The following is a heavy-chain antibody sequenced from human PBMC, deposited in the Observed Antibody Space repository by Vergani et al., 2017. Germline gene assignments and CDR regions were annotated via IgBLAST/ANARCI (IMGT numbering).Heavy chain of an antibody. V-gene: IGHV4-61*02. Sequence: QVQLQESGPGQVKPSQTLLLICTVSGASINNDFYYWHWIRQPAGKGLEWIGRIYVSGITDYNYSLQRRVSMSVDTSKNQFSLTLTSVTAADTAVYYCARHRGSGCFFPSSYFYGIDVLGHGTTVTVSS. D-gene: IGHD3-10*01. CDR2: IYVSGIT. CDR3: ARHRGSGCFFPSSYFYGIDV. CDR1: GASINNDFYY. J-gene: IGHJ6*02.